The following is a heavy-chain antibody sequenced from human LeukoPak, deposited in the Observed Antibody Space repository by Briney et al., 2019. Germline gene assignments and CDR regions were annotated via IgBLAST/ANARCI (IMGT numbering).Heavy chain of an antibody. J-gene: IGHJ4*02. V-gene: IGHV4-4*07. Sequence: KSSETLSLTCSVSGVSITFYYWNCIRKPAGKGLEWIGRIHTSGTTNYNPSLKSRVTMSIDTSQKKFSLNLTSVTAADTAVYYCASSSWKKTFDYWGQGALVTVSS. CDR3: ASSSWKKTFDY. CDR1: GVSITFYY. D-gene: IGHD1-1*01. CDR2: IHTSGTT.